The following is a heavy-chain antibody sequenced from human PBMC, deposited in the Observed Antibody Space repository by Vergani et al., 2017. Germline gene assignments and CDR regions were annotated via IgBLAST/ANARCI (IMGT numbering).Heavy chain of an antibody. J-gene: IGHJ4*02. V-gene: IGHV1-3*01. D-gene: IGHD4-17*01. Sequence: QVQLVQSGAEVKKPGASVKVSCKASGYTFTSYAMHWVRQAPGQRLEWMGWINAGNDNTKYSQKFQGRVTITRDTSASTAYMELSSLRSEDTAVYYCARDARYGSRFYWGQGTLVTVSS. CDR1: GYTFTSYA. CDR3: ARDARYGSRFY. CDR2: INAGNDNT.